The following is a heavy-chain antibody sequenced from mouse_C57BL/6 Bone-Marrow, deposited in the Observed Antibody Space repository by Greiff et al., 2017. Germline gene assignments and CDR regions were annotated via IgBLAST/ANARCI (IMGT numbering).Heavy chain of an antibody. CDR1: GYTFTDYN. D-gene: IGHD1-1*01. J-gene: IGHJ2*01. Sequence: EVQLVESGPELVKPGASVKIPCKASGYTFTDYNMDWVKQSHGKSLEWIGDINPNNGGTIYNQKFKGKATLTVDKSSSTAYMELRSLTSEDTAVYYCAREAYYYGSSYYFDYWGQGTTLTVSS. CDR2: INPNNGGT. V-gene: IGHV1-18*01. CDR3: AREAYYYGSSYYFDY.